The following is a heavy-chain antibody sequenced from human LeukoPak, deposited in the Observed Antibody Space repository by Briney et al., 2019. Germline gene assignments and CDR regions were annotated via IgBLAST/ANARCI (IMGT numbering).Heavy chain of an antibody. CDR2: INPNSGGT. CDR1: GYTFTGYY. J-gene: IGHJ5*02. CDR3: ARLIAARLGWFDP. V-gene: IGHV1-2*06. D-gene: IGHD6-6*01. Sequence: ASVKVSCKASGYTFTGYYMHWVRQATGQGLEWMGRINPNSGGTNYAQKFQGRVTMTRDTSISTAYMELSRLRSDDTAVYYCARLIAARLGWFDPWGQGTLGTVS.